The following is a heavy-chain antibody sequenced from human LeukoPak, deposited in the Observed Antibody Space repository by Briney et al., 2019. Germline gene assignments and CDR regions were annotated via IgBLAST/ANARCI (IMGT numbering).Heavy chain of an antibody. D-gene: IGHD1-26*01. Sequence: GGSLRLSCAASGFTVSSNYMSWVRQAPGKGLEWVSVIYSGGSTYYADSVKGRFTISRDNSKNTLYLQMNSLRAEDTAVYYCARGGVVGATVLGAFDIWGQGTMVTVSS. J-gene: IGHJ3*02. CDR1: GFTVSSNY. CDR3: ARGGVVGATVLGAFDI. CDR2: IYSGGST. V-gene: IGHV3-66*02.